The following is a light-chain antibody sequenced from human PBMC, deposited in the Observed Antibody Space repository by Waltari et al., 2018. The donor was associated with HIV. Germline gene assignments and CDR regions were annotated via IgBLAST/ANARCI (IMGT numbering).Light chain of an antibody. V-gene: IGLV1-40*01. CDR2: LNN. J-gene: IGLJ1*01. Sequence: QSVLTQPPSVSGAPGQRVTISCTGSSSNIGAGYDVHWSQQLPGTAPKLLIYLNNERPPGVPDRFAGSKSGTSASLAITGLQAEDEADYYCQSYDSSLSAFVFGTGTKVTVL. CDR1: SSNIGAGYD. CDR3: QSYDSSLSAFV.